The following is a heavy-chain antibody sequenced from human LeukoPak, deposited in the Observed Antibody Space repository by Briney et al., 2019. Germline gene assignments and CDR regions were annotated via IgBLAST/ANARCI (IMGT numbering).Heavy chain of an antibody. CDR2: IRQTVYGGST. Sequence: GRSLRLSCTASGFTFGDYVMSWVRQAPGKGLESVGFIRQTVYGGSTEYVASVKGRFTISGDDSKSAVYLQLNSLRTEDTAVYYCTRFNGFYDYWGQGTLVTVSS. CDR3: TRFNGFYDY. V-gene: IGHV3-49*04. J-gene: IGHJ4*02. D-gene: IGHD2-8*01. CDR1: GFTFGDYV.